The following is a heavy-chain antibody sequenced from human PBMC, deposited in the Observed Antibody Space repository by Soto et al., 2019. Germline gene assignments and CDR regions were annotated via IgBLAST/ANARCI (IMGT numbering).Heavy chain of an antibody. V-gene: IGHV1-69*01. CDR1: GDTFSIYP. J-gene: IGHJ5*01. D-gene: IGHD3-10*01. Sequence: QVQLVQSGAEVKKPGSSVKVSCKASGDTFSIYPFSWVRQAPGQGLEWMGGIIPIFKTLNYAQKFQGKDKITADEATTTTYLVMNSLRYEDTAVYYCAKRWFGELYWFDSWGQGTLVTVYS. CDR2: IIPIFKTL. CDR3: AKRWFGELYWFDS.